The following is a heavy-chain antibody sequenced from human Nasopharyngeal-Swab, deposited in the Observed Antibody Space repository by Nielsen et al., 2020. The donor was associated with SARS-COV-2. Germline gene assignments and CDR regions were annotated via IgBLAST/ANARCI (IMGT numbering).Heavy chain of an antibody. CDR2: ISHSGST. D-gene: IGHD2-15*01. CDR3: ARGGGVPGGSLGRFAQPDAFDI. J-gene: IGHJ3*02. V-gene: IGHV4-34*01. Sequence: WIRQPPGKGLEWIGEISHSGSTNYNPSLKSRVTISVDTSKNQFSLKLSSVTAADTAVYYCARGGGVPGGSLGRFAQPDAFDIWGQGTMVTVSS.